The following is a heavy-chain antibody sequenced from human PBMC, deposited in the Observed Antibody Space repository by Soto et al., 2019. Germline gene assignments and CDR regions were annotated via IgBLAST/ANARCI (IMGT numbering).Heavy chain of an antibody. CDR3: ARVHTYY. CDR2: INPNNGDT. V-gene: IGHV1-2*02. J-gene: IGHJ6*01. CDR1: GYTFTGYY. Sequence: QVQLVQSGAEVKKPGASVKVSCKASGYTFTGYYLHWVRQAPGQGLEWMGWINPNNGDTNHAQNFEGRVTMTRDTSISTAYMELSGLXXXXXAVYYCARVHTYY.